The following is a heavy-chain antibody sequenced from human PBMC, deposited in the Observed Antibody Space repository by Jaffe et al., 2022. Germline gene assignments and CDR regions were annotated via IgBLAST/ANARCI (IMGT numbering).Heavy chain of an antibody. Sequence: QVQLQQWGAGLLKPSETLSLTCAVYGGSFSGYYWSWIRQPPGKGLEWIGEINHSGSTNYNPSLKSRVTISVDTSKNQFSLKLSSVTAADTAVYYCARGFVTERFVVVTANVAFDIWGQGTMVTVSS. CDR3: ARGFVTERFVVVTANVAFDI. CDR2: INHSGST. J-gene: IGHJ3*02. V-gene: IGHV4-34*01. CDR1: GGSFSGYY. D-gene: IGHD2-21*02.